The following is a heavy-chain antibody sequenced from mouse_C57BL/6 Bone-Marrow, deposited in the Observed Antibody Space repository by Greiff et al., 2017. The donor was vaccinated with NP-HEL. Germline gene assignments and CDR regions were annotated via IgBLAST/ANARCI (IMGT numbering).Heavy chain of an antibody. CDR3: ATNSYFDY. D-gene: IGHD4-1*01. J-gene: IGHJ2*01. V-gene: IGHV1-69*01. CDR2: IDPSDSYT. Sequence: QVQLQQPGAELVMPGASVKLSCKASGYTFTSYWMHWVKQRPGQGLEWIGDIDPSDSYTTYNQKFKGKSTLTVDQSSSTAYMQLSSLTSEDSAVYYCATNSYFDYWGQGTTLTVSS. CDR1: GYTFTSYW.